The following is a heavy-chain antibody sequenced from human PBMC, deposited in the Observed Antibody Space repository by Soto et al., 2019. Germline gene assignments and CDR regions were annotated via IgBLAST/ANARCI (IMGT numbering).Heavy chain of an antibody. CDR3: TTVASTHFDS. Sequence: VQLQESGPGLLKPSETLSLTCTVSGGSISSPSYNWGWVRQPPGKGPEWLGSFFYGGVTHYNPSLKSRLHMSVDTARSQVSLTLTSVTAADTAMYYCTTVASTHFDSWGQGALVTVSS. V-gene: IGHV4-39*01. CDR2: FFYGGVT. J-gene: IGHJ4*02. D-gene: IGHD4-17*01. CDR1: GGSISSPSYN.